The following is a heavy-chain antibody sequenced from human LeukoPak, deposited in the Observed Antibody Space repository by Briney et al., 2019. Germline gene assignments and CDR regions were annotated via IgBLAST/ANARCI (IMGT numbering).Heavy chain of an antibody. CDR1: GFTFSSYS. J-gene: IGHJ4*02. D-gene: IGHD6-19*01. CDR3: AAYGGGSGWYRFSY. Sequence: GGSLRLSCAASGFTFSSYSMNWVRQAPGKGLEWVSSISSSSSYIYYADSVKGRFTISRDNAKNTLYLQMNSLRAEDTAVYYCAAYGGGSGWYRFSYWGQGTLVTVSS. V-gene: IGHV3-21*01. CDR2: ISSSSSYI.